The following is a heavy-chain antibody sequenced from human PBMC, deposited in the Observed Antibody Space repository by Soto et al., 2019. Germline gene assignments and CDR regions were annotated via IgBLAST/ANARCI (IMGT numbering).Heavy chain of an antibody. CDR1: GFTLSGYA. J-gene: IGHJ6*03. V-gene: IGHV3-64*01. CDR2: ISSNGVGT. D-gene: IGHD6-6*01. CDR3: ARRARPDFYYMAV. Sequence: EVQLAESGGGLAQPGGSLRLSCAASGFTLSGYAMDWVRQAPGKGLEYVSGISSNGVGTYYANSVQGRFTISRDNSKNPVYLQMGSLRLEDMAVYYCARRARPDFYYMAVWGKGTRSPSP.